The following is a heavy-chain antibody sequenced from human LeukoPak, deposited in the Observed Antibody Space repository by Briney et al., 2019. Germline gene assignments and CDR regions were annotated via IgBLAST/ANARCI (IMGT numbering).Heavy chain of an antibody. Sequence: PGGSLRLSCAASGFTFSSYWMHWVRQAPGKGLVWVSRINSDGSSTSYADSVKGRFTISRDNAKNTLYLQMNSLRAEDTAVYYCARDWEVAVVAAAGTNWFDPWGQGTLVTVSS. J-gene: IGHJ5*02. CDR2: INSDGSST. V-gene: IGHV3-74*01. CDR3: ARDWEVAVVAAAGTNWFDP. D-gene: IGHD6-13*01. CDR1: GFTFSSYW.